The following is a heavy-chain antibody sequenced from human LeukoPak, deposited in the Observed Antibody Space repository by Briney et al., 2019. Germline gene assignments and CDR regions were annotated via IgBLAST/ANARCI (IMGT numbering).Heavy chain of an antibody. D-gene: IGHD2-15*01. CDR3: ARVGGSMVTPFGY. V-gene: IGHV3-48*02. CDR2: ISSTSSTI. J-gene: IGHJ4*02. CDR1: GFTFSSYG. Sequence: GGSLRLSCAASGFTFSSYGMNWVRQAPGKGLEWVSYISSTSSTIYYADSVKGRFTISRDNAKNSVYPQMDSLREEDTAVYYCARVGGSMVTPFGYWGQGTLVTVSS.